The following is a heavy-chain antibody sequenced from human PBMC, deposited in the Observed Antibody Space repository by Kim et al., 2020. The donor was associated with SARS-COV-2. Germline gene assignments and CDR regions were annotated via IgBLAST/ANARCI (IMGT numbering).Heavy chain of an antibody. CDR2: ISSSSSYT. J-gene: IGHJ6*02. D-gene: IGHD3-16*02. CDR3: ARVGYDYVWGSYRDYYYYNGMDV. Sequence: GGSLRLSCAASGFSFSDYYMSWIRQAPGKGLEWVSYISSSSSYTNYADSVKGRFTISRDNDKNSLYLQMNSLRAEDTAVYYCARVGYDYVWGSYRDYYYYNGMDVWGQGTTVTVSS. CDR1: GFSFSDYY. V-gene: IGHV3-11*05.